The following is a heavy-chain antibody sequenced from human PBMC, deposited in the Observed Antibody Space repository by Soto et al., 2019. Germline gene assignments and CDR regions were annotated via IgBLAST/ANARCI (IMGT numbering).Heavy chain of an antibody. J-gene: IGHJ6*02. V-gene: IGHV1-3*01. Sequence: GASVKVSCKASGYTFTSYAMHWVRQAPGQRLEWMGWINAGNGNTKYSQKFQGRVTITRDTSASTAYMELSSLRSEDTAVYYCARDRARLRSTVQRARYYYYGMDVWGQGTTVTVSS. D-gene: IGHD4-17*01. CDR1: GYTFTSYA. CDR2: INAGNGNT. CDR3: ARDRARLRSTVQRARYYYYGMDV.